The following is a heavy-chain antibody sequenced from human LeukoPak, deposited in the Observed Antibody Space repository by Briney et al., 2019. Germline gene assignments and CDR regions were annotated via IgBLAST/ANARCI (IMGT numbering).Heavy chain of an antibody. Sequence: RASVKVSCKASVYTFTSYYMHWVRQAPGQGLEWMGIINPSGVSTSYAQKFQGRDTMTRDTSTSTVYMELSSLRSEDTAVYYCARDCGIVVVPAAPRPYYYMDVWGKGTTVTVSS. CDR2: INPSGVST. D-gene: IGHD2-2*01. CDR3: ARDCGIVVVPAAPRPYYYMDV. V-gene: IGHV1-46*01. CDR1: VYTFTSYY. J-gene: IGHJ6*03.